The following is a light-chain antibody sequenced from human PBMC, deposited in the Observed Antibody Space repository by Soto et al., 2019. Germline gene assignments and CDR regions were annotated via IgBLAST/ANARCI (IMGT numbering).Light chain of an antibody. CDR1: ALPKKN. CDR3: YSTDSSNSRGV. J-gene: IGLJ2*01. V-gene: IGLV3-10*01. Sequence: ELTQPPSVSVSPGQTARITCSGDALPKKNAYWYQQRSGQAPVLVIYGDNKRPSGIPERFSVSSSGTVATLTISGAQVEDEADYFCYSTDSSNSRGVFGGGTKVTVL. CDR2: GDN.